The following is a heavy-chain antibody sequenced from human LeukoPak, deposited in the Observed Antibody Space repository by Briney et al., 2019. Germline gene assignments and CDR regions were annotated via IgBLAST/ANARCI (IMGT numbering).Heavy chain of an antibody. CDR3: ARDPPYSDSSGYYYDY. Sequence: PGGSLRLSCAASGFTFSTYSMNWVRQAPGKGLEWVSSISGSSIYIYYADSVKGRFTISRDNAKNSLCLQMNSLRAEDTAVYYCARDPPYSDSSGYYYDYWGQGTLVTVSS. CDR2: ISGSSIYI. D-gene: IGHD3-22*01. CDR1: GFTFSTYS. V-gene: IGHV3-21*01. J-gene: IGHJ4*02.